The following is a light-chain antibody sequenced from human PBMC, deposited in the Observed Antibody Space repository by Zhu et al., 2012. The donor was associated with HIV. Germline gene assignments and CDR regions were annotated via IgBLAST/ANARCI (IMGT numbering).Light chain of an antibody. CDR1: QSISSTF. J-gene: IGKJ1*01. CDR3: HQYDNSWT. Sequence: EIVLTQSPGTLSLSPGDRATLSCRASQSISSTFLAWYQQKPGQAPRLLIYGASTRAIGIPDRFSGSGSGTDFTLSISRLEPEDFAVYYCHQYDNSWTFGQGTKVEIK. V-gene: IGKV3-20*01. CDR2: GAS.